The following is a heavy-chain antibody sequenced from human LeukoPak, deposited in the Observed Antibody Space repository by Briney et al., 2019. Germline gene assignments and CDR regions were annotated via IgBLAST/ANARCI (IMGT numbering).Heavy chain of an antibody. V-gene: IGHV3-74*01. CDR1: RFTFSSYW. J-gene: IGHJ4*02. CDR3: ARETPEYD. CDR2: INSDGSTT. D-gene: IGHD1-14*01. Sequence: GGSLRLSCAASRFTFSSYWMHWVRQAPGKGLVWVSRINSDGSTTTYADSVKGRFTISRDNAKNSLYLQMNSLRDEDTAVYYCARETPEYDWGQGTLVTVSS.